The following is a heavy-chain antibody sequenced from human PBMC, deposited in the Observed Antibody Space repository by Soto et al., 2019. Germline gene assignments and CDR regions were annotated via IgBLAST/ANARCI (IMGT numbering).Heavy chain of an antibody. CDR1: GGSISSYY. CDR3: ARGTPSPLIVRSSRGPWFDP. V-gene: IGHV4-59*08. D-gene: IGHD2-15*01. CDR2: MYYGGRT. Sequence: SETLSLTCTVSGGSISSYYWSWIRQPPGKGLEWIGYMYYGGRTNNNPSLKSRVTISVDTSKMQVSLKLSSVTAADTAVYFCARGTPSPLIVRSSRGPWFDPWGQGTLVTVSS. J-gene: IGHJ5*02.